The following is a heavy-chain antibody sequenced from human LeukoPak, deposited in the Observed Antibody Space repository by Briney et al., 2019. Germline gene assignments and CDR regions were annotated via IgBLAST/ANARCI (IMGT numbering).Heavy chain of an antibody. D-gene: IGHD3-22*01. CDR2: IYHSGST. CDR1: GGSISSSNW. J-gene: IGHJ4*02. CDR3: ARDLGYYYDSSGYG. Sequence: SETLSLTCAVSGGSISSSNWWSWVRQPPGKGLERIGEIYHSGSTNYNPSLKSRVTISVDKSKNQFSLKLSSVTAADTAVYYCARDLGYYYDSSGYGWGQGTLVTVSS. V-gene: IGHV4-4*02.